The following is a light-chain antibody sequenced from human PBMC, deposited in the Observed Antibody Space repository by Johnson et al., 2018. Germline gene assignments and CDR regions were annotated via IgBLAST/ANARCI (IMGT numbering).Light chain of an antibody. CDR3: GTWDSSLSAGNV. J-gene: IGLJ1*01. CDR1: SSNIGNNY. Sequence: QSVLTQPHSVSAAPGQKVTISCSGSSSNIGNNYVSWYQQLPGTAPKLLIYENNKRPSGIPDRFSGSKSGTSATLRITGLQTGDEADYYCGTWDSSLSAGNVFGTGTKVTVL. V-gene: IGLV1-51*02. CDR2: ENN.